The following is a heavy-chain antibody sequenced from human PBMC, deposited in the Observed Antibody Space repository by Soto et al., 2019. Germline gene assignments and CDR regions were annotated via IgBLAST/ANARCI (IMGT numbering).Heavy chain of an antibody. Sequence: QVQLQESGPGLVQPSETLSLTCSVSGGSINSASYHWSWLRQHPGKGLEFIGYIFYTGSTYYNPSLETRLTISVDTSKNHVSLRLNAVTAADTAVYYCARLDYGDSAFDSWGQGILVTVSS. J-gene: IGHJ4*02. V-gene: IGHV4-31*03. CDR2: IFYTGST. CDR1: GGSINSASYH. CDR3: ARLDYGDSAFDS. D-gene: IGHD4-17*01.